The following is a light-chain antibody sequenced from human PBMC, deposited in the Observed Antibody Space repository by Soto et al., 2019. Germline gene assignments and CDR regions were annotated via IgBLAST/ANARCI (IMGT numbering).Light chain of an antibody. J-gene: IGLJ2*01. CDR1: SSDVGGYNY. Sequence: QSALTQPASVSGSPGQSITISCTGTSSDVGGYNYVSWYQQHPGKAPKLMIYDVSNRPSGVSNRFSGSKSGNTASLTISGLQAEDEGDYYCSSDTSSSTLVVFGGGTKVTVL. V-gene: IGLV2-14*01. CDR2: DVS. CDR3: SSDTSSSTLVV.